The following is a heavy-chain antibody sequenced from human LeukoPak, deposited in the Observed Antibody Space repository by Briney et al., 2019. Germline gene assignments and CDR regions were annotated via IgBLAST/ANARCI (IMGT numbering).Heavy chain of an antibody. V-gene: IGHV3-53*01. D-gene: IGHD2-15*01. J-gene: IGHJ4*02. CDR2: IYAGGST. Sequence: GGSLRLSCAASGFTVSSNYVSWVRQAPGKGLEWVSVIYAGGSTYYADSVKGRFTISRDNSKNTLYLQMSSLRAEDTAVYYCARGFCSGGSCYDFDYWGQGTLVTVSS. CDR3: ARGFCSGGSCYDFDY. CDR1: GFTVSSNY.